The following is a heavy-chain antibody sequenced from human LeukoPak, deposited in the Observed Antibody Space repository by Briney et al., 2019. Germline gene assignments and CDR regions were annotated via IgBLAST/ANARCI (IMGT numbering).Heavy chain of an antibody. J-gene: IGHJ4*02. V-gene: IGHV3-20*04. CDR3: ARMYNWNYGYFDY. D-gene: IGHD1-7*01. Sequence: GGSLRLSCAASGFTFDDYGMSWVRQAPGKGLEWVSGISWNGGSTSYADSVKGRFTISRDNAKNSLYLQMNSLRAEDTALHYCARMYNWNYGYFDYWGQGTLVTVSS. CDR2: ISWNGGST. CDR1: GFTFDDYG.